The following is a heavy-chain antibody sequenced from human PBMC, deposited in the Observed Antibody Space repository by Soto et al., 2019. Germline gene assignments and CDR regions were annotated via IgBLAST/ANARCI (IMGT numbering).Heavy chain of an antibody. Sequence: GLEWMGWISAYNGNTNYAQKLQGRVTMTRDTSTSTAYMELSSLRSEDTAVYYCARATPGQLLRRFAFDIWGQGTMGTVSS. D-gene: IGHD2-15*01. V-gene: IGHV1-18*01. CDR2: ISAYNGNT. J-gene: IGHJ3*02. CDR3: ARATPGQLLRRFAFDI.